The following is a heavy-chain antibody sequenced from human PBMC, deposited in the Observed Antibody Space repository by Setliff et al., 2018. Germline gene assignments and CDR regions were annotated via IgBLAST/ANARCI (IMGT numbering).Heavy chain of an antibody. V-gene: IGHV3-7*03. CDR3: AKDRVPDGYWDFDY. CDR1: GFTFSSYW. J-gene: IGHJ4*02. CDR2: INQDGSET. D-gene: IGHD4-17*01. Sequence: GGSLRLSCAASGFTFSSYWMTWVRQAPGKGLEWVANINQDGSETYSVDSVKGRFTFSRDNAKNSLYLQMSGLGAEDTAVYYCAKDRVPDGYWDFDYWGQGILVTVSS.